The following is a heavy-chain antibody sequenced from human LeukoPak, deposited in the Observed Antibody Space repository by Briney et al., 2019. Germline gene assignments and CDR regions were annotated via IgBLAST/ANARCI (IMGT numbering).Heavy chain of an antibody. CDR3: ARGGTMVRGGIYYFDY. D-gene: IGHD3-10*01. Sequence: GESLRISCMGSGYTFTTYWIGWVRQMPGKGLEWMGIIYAGDSDTRYSPSFQGQVTFSADKSISTAYLQWRSLKASDTAKYCCARGGTMVRGGIYYFDYWGQGTLVTVSS. CDR2: IYAGDSDT. V-gene: IGHV5-51*01. J-gene: IGHJ4*02. CDR1: GYTFTTYW.